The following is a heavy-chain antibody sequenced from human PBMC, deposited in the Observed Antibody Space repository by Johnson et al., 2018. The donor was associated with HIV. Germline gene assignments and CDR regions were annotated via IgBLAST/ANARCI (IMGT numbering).Heavy chain of an antibody. CDR2: ISYDGSNK. CDR3: VFGEDYYDSGGHHHGPAAFDF. J-gene: IGHJ3*01. CDR1: GFTFSSYA. Sequence: VQLVESGGGVVQPVRSLRLSCAASGFTFSSYAMHWVRQAPGKGLEWVAVISYDGSNKYYADSVKGRFTISRDNSKNTLYLQMNSLRAEDTALYYCVFGEDYYDSGGHHHGPAAFDFWGLGTMVTVSS. D-gene: IGHD3-22*01. V-gene: IGHV3-30*04.